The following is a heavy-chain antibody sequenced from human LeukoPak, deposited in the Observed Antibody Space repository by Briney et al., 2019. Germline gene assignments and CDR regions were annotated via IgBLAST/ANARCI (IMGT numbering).Heavy chain of an antibody. CDR2: VYSGGNT. CDR3: ARVLNYGSGSTLVGY. Sequence: PGGSLRLSCAASGFNVSSNYMSWVRQAPGKGLEWVSVVYSGGNTYYAASVKGRFTSSRDNYKNTLYLQMNSLRAEDTAVYYCARVLNYGSGSTLVGYWGQGTLVTVPS. J-gene: IGHJ4*02. D-gene: IGHD3-10*01. V-gene: IGHV3-53*01. CDR1: GFNVSSNY.